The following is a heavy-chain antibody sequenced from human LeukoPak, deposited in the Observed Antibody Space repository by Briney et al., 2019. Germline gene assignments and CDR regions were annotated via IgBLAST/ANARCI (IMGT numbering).Heavy chain of an antibody. CDR2: IYHSGST. Sequence: SETLSLTCTVSGYSISSGYYWGWIRQPPGKGLEWIGSIYHSGSTYHNPSLKSRVTISVDTSKNQFSLKLSSVTAADTAVYYCATTTIRLGYWGQGTLVTVSS. CDR1: GYSISSGYY. J-gene: IGHJ4*02. CDR3: ATTTIRLGY. V-gene: IGHV4-38-2*02. D-gene: IGHD1-26*01.